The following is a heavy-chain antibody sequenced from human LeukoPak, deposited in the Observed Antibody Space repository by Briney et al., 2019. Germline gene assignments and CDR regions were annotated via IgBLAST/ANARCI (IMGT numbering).Heavy chain of an antibody. D-gene: IGHD6-19*01. CDR2: IIPILGIA. V-gene: IGHV1-69*04. J-gene: IGHJ5*02. CDR3: ASAGIAVAGKGDWFDP. CDR1: GGTFSSYA. Sequence: ASVKVSCKASGGTFSSYAICWVRQAPGQGLEWMGRIIPILGIANYAQKFQGRVTITADKSTSTAYMELSSLRSEDTAVYYCASAGIAVAGKGDWFDPWGQGTLVTVSS.